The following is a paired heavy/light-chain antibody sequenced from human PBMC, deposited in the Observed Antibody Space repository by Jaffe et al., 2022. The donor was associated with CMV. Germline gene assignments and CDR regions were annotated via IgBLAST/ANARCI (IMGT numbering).Light chain of an antibody. CDR1: RSDVGSYNL. CDR3: CSYAGSTTNWV. CDR2: EVT. J-gene: IGLJ3*02. Sequence: QSALTQPASVSGSPGQSITISCTGTRSDVGSYNLVSWYQQYPAKAPKLIIFEVTKRPSGVSNRFSGSKSAYTASLTISGLQADDEADYYCCSYAGSTTNWVFGGGTRLTVL. V-gene: IGLV2-23*02.
Heavy chain of an antibody. D-gene: IGHD3-3*01. Sequence: EVQLMESGGGLVQPGGSLRLSCAASGFSFRVYWMGWVRQAPGKGLEWVANINQDVSEKNYADSVKGRFTIARENPKNSLYVQMNSLRAEDTAVYYCVRGSQYDFWSGVPDYWGQGTLVTVSS. CDR2: INQDVSEK. CDR3: VRGSQYDFWSGVPDY. CDR1: GFSFRVYW. V-gene: IGHV3-7*01. J-gene: IGHJ4*02.